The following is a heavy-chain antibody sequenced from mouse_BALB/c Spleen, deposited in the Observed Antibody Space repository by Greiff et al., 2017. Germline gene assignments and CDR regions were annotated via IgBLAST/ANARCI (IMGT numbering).Heavy chain of an antibody. CDR1: GFTFSSFG. D-gene: IGHD1-1*01. V-gene: IGHV5-17*02. CDR3: AITTVVAPFDY. J-gene: IGHJ2*01. CDR2: ISSGSSTI. Sequence: EVNVVESGGGLVQPGGSRKLSCAASGFTFSSFGMHWVRQAPEKGLEWVAYISSGSSTIYYADTVKGRFTISRDNPKNTLFLQMTSLRSEDTAMYYCAITTVVAPFDYWGQGTTLTVSS.